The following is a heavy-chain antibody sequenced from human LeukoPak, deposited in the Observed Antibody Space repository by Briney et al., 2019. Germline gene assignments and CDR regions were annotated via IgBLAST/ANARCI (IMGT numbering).Heavy chain of an antibody. V-gene: IGHV3-64*01. CDR3: ARDGGSGWSNDAFDI. CDR2: ISSNGSST. CDR1: GFTFSSYA. Sequence: PGGSLRLSCAASGFTFSSYAMHWVRQAPGKGLEYVSAISSNGSSTYYANSVKGRFTISRDNSKNTLYLQMGSLRAEDMAVYYCARDGGSGWSNDAFDIWGQGTMVTVSS. D-gene: IGHD6-19*01. J-gene: IGHJ3*02.